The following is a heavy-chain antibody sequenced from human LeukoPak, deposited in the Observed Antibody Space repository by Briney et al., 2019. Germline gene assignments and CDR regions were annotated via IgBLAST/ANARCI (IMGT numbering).Heavy chain of an antibody. CDR1: GGSISSSSYY. V-gene: IGHV4-39*01. Sequence: SETLSLTCTVFGGSISSSSYYWGWIRQPPGKGLEWIGSIYYSGSTYYNPSLKSRVTISVDTSKNQFSLKLSSVTAADTAVYYCARIYGDYVYYYYMDVWGKGTTVTVSS. J-gene: IGHJ6*03. CDR2: IYYSGST. D-gene: IGHD4-17*01. CDR3: ARIYGDYVYYYYMDV.